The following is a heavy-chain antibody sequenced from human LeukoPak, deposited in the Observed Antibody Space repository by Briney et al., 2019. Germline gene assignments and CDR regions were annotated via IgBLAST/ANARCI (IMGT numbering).Heavy chain of an antibody. CDR2: IYYSGST. CDR1: GGSISSSSYY. CDR3: ASIFFPRITMVRRIDY. D-gene: IGHD3-10*01. J-gene: IGHJ4*02. Sequence: SETLSLTCTVSGGSISSSSYYWGWIRQPPGKGLEWIGSIYYSGSTYYNPSLKSRVTISIDTSKTQFSLKVSSVTAADTAVFYCASIFFPRITMVRRIDYWGQGTLVTVSS. V-gene: IGHV4-39*07.